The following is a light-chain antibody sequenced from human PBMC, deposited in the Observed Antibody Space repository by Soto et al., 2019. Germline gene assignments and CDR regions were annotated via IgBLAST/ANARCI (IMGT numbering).Light chain of an antibody. Sequence: EIVLTQSPGTLSLSPGERATLSCRASQSVSRSFLGWYQQKSGLAPRLVMFGASNRAPGIPDRFSGRVSGTDFILTISRLEPEDFAVYYCEQYGSSPRTFGQGTKVEI. CDR2: GAS. V-gene: IGKV3-20*01. J-gene: IGKJ1*01. CDR3: EQYGSSPRT. CDR1: QSVSRSF.